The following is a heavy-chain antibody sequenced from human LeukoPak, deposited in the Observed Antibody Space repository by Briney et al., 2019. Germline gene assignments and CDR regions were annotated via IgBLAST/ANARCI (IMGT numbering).Heavy chain of an antibody. CDR1: GFTFSSYA. V-gene: IGHV3-23*01. J-gene: IGHJ6*03. D-gene: IGHD3-3*01. CDR3: ATDLRRLRNYDSHMDV. CDR2: ISGSGGST. Sequence: GGSLRLSCAASGFTFSSYAMSWVRQAPGKGLEWVSAISGSGGSTYYADSVKGRFTISRDNSKNTLYLQMNSLRAEDTAVYYCATDLRRLRNYDSHMDVWGKGTTVTVSS.